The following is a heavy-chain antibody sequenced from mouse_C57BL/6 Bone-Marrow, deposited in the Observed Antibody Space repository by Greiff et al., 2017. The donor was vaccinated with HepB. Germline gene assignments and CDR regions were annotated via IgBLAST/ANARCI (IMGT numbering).Heavy chain of an antibody. CDR1: GYTFTSYW. D-gene: IGHD2-4*01. CDR2: IDPSDSYT. Sequence: VQLQQPGAELVMPGASVKLSCKASGYTFTSYWVHWVKQRPGQGLEWIGEIDPSDSYTNYNQKFKGKSTLTVDKSSSTAYMQLSSLTSEDSAVYYCARDYDYYFDYWGQGTTLTFSS. CDR3: ARDYDYYFDY. V-gene: IGHV1-69*01. J-gene: IGHJ2*01.